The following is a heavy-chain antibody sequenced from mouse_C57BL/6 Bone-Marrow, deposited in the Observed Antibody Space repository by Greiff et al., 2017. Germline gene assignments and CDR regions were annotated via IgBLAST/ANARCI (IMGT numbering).Heavy chain of an antibody. CDR1: GYTFTSYW. D-gene: IGHD2-5*01. Sequence: QVQLQQSGTELVKPGASVKLSCKASGYTFTSYWMHWVKQRPGQGLEWIGNINPSNGGTNYNEKFKSKATLTVDKSSSTAYMQLSSLTSEDSAVYYCARWGYSTLYAMDYWGQGTSVTVSS. CDR2: INPSNGGT. CDR3: ARWGYSTLYAMDY. V-gene: IGHV1-53*01. J-gene: IGHJ4*01.